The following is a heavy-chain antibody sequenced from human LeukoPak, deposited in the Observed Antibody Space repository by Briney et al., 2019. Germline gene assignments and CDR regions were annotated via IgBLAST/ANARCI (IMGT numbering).Heavy chain of an antibody. J-gene: IGHJ3*02. Sequence: GGSLRLSCAASGFTFSSYSMNWVRQAPGKGLEWVSSISSSSSYIYYADSVKGRFTISRDNAKNSLYLQMNSLRAEDTAVYYCARVRGPQSPDAFDIWGQGTMVTVSS. D-gene: IGHD4-17*01. V-gene: IGHV3-21*03. CDR2: ISSSSSYI. CDR1: GFTFSSYS. CDR3: ARVRGPQSPDAFDI.